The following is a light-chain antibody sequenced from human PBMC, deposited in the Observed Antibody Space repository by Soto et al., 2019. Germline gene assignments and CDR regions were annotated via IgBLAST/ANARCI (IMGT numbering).Light chain of an antibody. J-gene: IGKJ4*01. Sequence: ELVLTQSPATLSLSPGERATLSCRASQSINRHLAWYRQKPGQAPRLLIYDASNRATGIPARFSGSGSGTDFTLTISSLEPEDFGVYYCQKRSNWPPVTFGGGTKVDIK. CDR3: QKRSNWPPVT. V-gene: IGKV3-11*01. CDR2: DAS. CDR1: QSINRH.